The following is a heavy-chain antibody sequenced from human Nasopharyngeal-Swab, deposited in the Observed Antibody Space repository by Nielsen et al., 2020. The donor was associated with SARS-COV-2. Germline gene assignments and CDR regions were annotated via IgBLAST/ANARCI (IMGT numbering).Heavy chain of an antibody. D-gene: IGHD4-11*01. CDR3: AREVDYTGGADY. CDR2: IRSSGSAI. J-gene: IGHJ4*02. V-gene: IGHV3-48*02. CDR1: GFTFSSYA. Sequence: GESLKISCVASGFTFSSYAMDWVRQAPGKGLEWVSYIRSSGSAIYYADSVKGRFTISRDNDKNSLYLQMNSLRDEDTAVYYCAREVDYTGGADYWGQGTLVTVSS.